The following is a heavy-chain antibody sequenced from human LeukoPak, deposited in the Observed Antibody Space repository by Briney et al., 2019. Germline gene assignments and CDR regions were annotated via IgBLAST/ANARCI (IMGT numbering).Heavy chain of an antibody. V-gene: IGHV4-39*01. J-gene: IGHJ4*02. CDR1: GGSISSSSYY. Sequence: SETLSLTCTVSGGSISSSSYYWGWTRQPPGTGLEWIGSIYYSGSTYYNPSLKSRVTISVDTSKNQFSLKLSSVTAADTAVYYCARLRRDYRVFDYWGQGTLVTVSS. CDR2: IYYSGST. CDR3: ARLRRDYRVFDY. D-gene: IGHD4/OR15-4a*01.